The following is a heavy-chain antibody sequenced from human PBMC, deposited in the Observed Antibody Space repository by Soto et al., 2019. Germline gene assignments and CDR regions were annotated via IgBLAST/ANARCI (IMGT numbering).Heavy chain of an antibody. CDR2: INAGNGNT. J-gene: IGHJ5*02. D-gene: IGHD6-19*01. CDR1: GCTFTSYA. Sequence: ASVTVSCKASGCTFTSYAMHWVRQAPGQRLEWMGWINAGNGNTKYSQKFQDRVTITRDTSASTAYMELSSLRSDDTAVYYCTKPRSSLQWPRFDPWGHGTQVTVSS. V-gene: IGHV1-3*01. CDR3: TKPRSSLQWPRFDP.